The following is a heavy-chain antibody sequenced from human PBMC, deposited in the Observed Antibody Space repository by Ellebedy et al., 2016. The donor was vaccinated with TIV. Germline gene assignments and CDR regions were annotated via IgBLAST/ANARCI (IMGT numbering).Heavy chain of an antibody. CDR1: GYTFTGYY. CDR2: INPNSGGT. CDR3: ARVSVAAPSGWFDP. J-gene: IGHJ5*02. V-gene: IGHV1-2*04. Sequence: AASVKVPCKASGYTFTGYYMHWVRQAPGQGLEWMGWINPNSGGTNYAQKFQGWVTMTRDTSISTAYMELSRLRSDDTAVYYCARVSVAAPSGWFDPWGQGTLVTVSS. D-gene: IGHD6-19*01.